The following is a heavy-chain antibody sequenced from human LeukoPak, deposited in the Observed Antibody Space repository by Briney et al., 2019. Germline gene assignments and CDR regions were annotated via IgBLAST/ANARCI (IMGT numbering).Heavy chain of an antibody. CDR1: GYTFTAYY. Sequence: GVSVKVSRKASGYTFTAYYMHWVRQAPGQGLEWMGWINPNSGGTNYAQKFQGRVTMTRDTSISTASMELSRLRSDDTAVYYCARGGSDWYHYDSSGYHVWGQGTLVTVSS. CDR2: INPNSGGT. V-gene: IGHV1-2*02. CDR3: ARGGSDWYHYDSSGYHV. J-gene: IGHJ4*02. D-gene: IGHD3-22*01.